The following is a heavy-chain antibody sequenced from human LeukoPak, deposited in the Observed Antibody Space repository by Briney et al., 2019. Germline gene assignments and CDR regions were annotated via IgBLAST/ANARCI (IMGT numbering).Heavy chain of an antibody. J-gene: IGHJ4*02. CDR2: ISAYNGST. V-gene: IGHV1-18*01. CDR3: ARDMTPYSSGWYGVGKHFDY. CDR1: GYTFTSYG. Sequence: ASVKVSCKASGYTFTSYGISWVRQAPGQGLEWMGWISAYNGSTNYAQKLQGRVTMTTDTSTSTAYMELRSLRSDDTAVYYCARDMTPYSSGWYGVGKHFDYWGQGTLVTVSS. D-gene: IGHD6-19*01.